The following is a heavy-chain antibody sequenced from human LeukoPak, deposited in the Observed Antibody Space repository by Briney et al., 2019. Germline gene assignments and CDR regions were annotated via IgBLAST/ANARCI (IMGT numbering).Heavy chain of an antibody. J-gene: IGHJ4*02. V-gene: IGHV4-39*07. D-gene: IGHD3-3*01. CDR1: GGSISSSSSY. CDR3: ARKGLRPLEWLSEYFFDY. Sequence: SETLSLTCTISGGSISSSSSYWGWIRQPPGKGLECIGSIYYSGRTYYNPSLKSRVTISVDTSKNQFSLKLSSVTAADTAVYYCARKGLRPLEWLSEYFFDYWGQGTLVSVAS. CDR2: IYYSGRT.